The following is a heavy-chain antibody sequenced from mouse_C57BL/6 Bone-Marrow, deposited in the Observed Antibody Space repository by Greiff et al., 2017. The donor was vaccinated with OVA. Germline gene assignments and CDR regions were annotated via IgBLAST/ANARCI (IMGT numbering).Heavy chain of an antibody. CDR2: IYPGSGST. V-gene: IGHV1-55*01. CDR1: GYTFTSYW. CDR3: ARGITTVVGAMDY. Sequence: QVQLQQSGAELVKPGASVKMSCKASGYTFTSYWITWVKQRPGQGLEWIGDIYPGSGSTNYNEKFKSKATLTVDTSSSTAYMQLSSLTSEDSAVYYCARGITTVVGAMDYWGQRTSVTGSS. J-gene: IGHJ4*01. D-gene: IGHD1-1*01.